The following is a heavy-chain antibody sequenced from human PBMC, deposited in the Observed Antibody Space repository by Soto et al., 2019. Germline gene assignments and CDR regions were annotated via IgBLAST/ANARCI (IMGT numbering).Heavy chain of an antibody. D-gene: IGHD6-19*01. V-gene: IGHV3-72*01. CDR2: TRNKANSYTT. J-gene: IGHJ2*01. Sequence: EVQLVESGGGLVQPGGSLRLSCAASGFTFSDHYMDWVRQAPGKGLEWVGRTRNKANSYTTEYAASVKGRFTISRDDSKNSLYLQMNSLKTEDTAVYYCARDRYSSGWVRYWYFDLWGRGTLVTVSS. CDR1: GFTFSDHY. CDR3: ARDRYSSGWVRYWYFDL.